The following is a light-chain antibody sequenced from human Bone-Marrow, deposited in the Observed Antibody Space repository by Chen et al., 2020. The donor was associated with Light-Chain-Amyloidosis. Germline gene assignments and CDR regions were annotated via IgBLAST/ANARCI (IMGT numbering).Light chain of an antibody. CDR1: NIGSTS. J-gene: IGLJ3*02. CDR3: QVWDRSSDRPV. V-gene: IGLV3-21*02. CDR2: DAS. Sequence: YVLTQPSSVSVAPGQTATIVCGGNNIGSTSVHWYQQTPGQAPLLVVYDASDRPSGIPERSSGSDSGNTATLTISRVEAGDEADYYCQVWDRSSDRPVFGGGTKLTVL.